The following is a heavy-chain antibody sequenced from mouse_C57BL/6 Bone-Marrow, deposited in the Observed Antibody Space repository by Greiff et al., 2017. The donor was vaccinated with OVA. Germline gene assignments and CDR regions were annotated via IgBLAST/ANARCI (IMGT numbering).Heavy chain of an antibody. Sequence: QVQLQQPGAELVKPGASVKLSCKASGYTFTSYWMQWVKQRPGQGLEWIGEIDPSDSYTNYNQKFKGKATLTVDTSSSTAYMQLSSLTSEDSAVYYCARPYAVVGGFAYWGQGTLVTVSA. CDR1: GYTFTSYW. CDR3: ARPYAVVGGFAY. V-gene: IGHV1-50*01. D-gene: IGHD1-1*01. CDR2: IDPSDSYT. J-gene: IGHJ3*01.